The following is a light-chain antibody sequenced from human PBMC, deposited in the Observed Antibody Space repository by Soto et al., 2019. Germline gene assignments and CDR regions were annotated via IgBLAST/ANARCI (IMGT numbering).Light chain of an antibody. V-gene: IGKV3-20*01. CDR1: QSVTNRY. CDR2: GIS. Sequence: ESVLTQSPGTLSLSPGERATLSCRASQSVTNRYFAWYQQRPGQAPRLLIYGISNRATGIPDRFSGSGSGTDFTLTISRLEPEDFVVYYCQHYDWSLTWTFGPGTKVEIK. CDR3: QHYDWSLTWT. J-gene: IGKJ1*01.